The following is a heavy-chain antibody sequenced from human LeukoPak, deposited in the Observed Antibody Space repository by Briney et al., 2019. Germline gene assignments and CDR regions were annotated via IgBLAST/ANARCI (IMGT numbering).Heavy chain of an antibody. CDR1: GYTFTSYG. D-gene: IGHD6-19*01. Sequence: GASVKVSCKASGYTFTSYGISWVRQAPGQGLEWMGWISAYNGNTNYAQKLQGRVTMTTDTSTSTAYMELRSLRSDDTAVYYCARDCGGDSSGWYGCWFDPWGQGTLVTVSS. CDR3: ARDCGGDSSGWYGCWFDP. CDR2: ISAYNGNT. V-gene: IGHV1-18*01. J-gene: IGHJ5*02.